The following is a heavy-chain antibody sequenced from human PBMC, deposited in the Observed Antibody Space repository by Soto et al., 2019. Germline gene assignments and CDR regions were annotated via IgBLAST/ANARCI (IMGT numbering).Heavy chain of an antibody. Sequence: QVQLVQSGAEVKRPGSSVKVSCKTSGGTFSSFAFNWVRQAPGQGLEWMGGIVPIFETTNYPQKFQGRVTLTADESTNTSYMELSNLRSEDTAMYYCATVKWPYQYYGMDVWGQGTTVTVS. CDR2: IVPIFETT. CDR3: ATVKWPYQYYGMDV. V-gene: IGHV1-69*01. CDR1: GGTFSSFA. J-gene: IGHJ6*02. D-gene: IGHD2-8*01.